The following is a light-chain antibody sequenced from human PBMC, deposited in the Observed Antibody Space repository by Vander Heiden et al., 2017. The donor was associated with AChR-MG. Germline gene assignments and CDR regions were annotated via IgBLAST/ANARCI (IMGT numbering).Light chain of an antibody. V-gene: IGLV1-40*01. CDR2: GNS. CDR1: SSNIGAGYA. CDR3: QSYDSSLSVVV. J-gene: IGLJ2*01. Sequence: QSLLTQPPSVSGAPGQRVTISCTGSSSNIGAGYAVHWYQQLPGTAPKLLIYGNSNRPSGVPDRFSGSKSGTSASLAITGLQAEDEADYYCQSYDSSLSVVVFGGGTKLTVL.